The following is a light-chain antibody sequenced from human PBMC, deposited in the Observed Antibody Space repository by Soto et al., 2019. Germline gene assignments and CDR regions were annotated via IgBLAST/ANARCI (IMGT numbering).Light chain of an antibody. CDR1: SSDVGSYNL. CDR3: CSYAGSSTFYV. Sequence: QSALTQPASVSGSPGQSITISCTGTSSDVGSYNLVSWYQQHPGKAPKLMIYEGSKRPSGVSNRFSGSKSGNTASLTISGLQAEYEADFHCCSYAGSSTFYVFGTGSKVSVL. CDR2: EGS. J-gene: IGLJ1*01. V-gene: IGLV2-23*01.